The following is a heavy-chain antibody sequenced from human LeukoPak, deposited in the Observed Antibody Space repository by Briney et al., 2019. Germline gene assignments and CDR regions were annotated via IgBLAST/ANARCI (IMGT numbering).Heavy chain of an antibody. CDR1: GGSISSGGYF. Sequence: TLSLTCTVSGGSISSGGYFWSWIRQQPGKGLEWIAHIYHAGSTHDNPSLRGRVAISLDTSANQFSLRLSSVTAADTAVYFCARATHYSASTGGPYMDVWGQGTTVTVSS. CDR2: IYHAGST. D-gene: IGHD3-22*01. V-gene: IGHV4-31*03. CDR3: ARATHYSASTGGPYMDV. J-gene: IGHJ6*03.